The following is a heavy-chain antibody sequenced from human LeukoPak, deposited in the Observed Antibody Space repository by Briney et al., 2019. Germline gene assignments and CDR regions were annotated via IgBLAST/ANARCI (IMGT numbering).Heavy chain of an antibody. CDR2: ISYDRSNK. CDR1: GFTFSSYA. D-gene: IGHD6-19*01. CDR3: AKAGTQQWLLFVGVY. J-gene: IGHJ4*02. V-gene: IGHV3-30-3*01. Sequence: GGSLRLSCAASGFTFSSYAMHWVRQAPGKGLEWVAVISYDRSNKYYADSVKGRFTISRDNSKNTLCLQMNSLRVEDTAMYYCAKAGTQQWLLFVGVYWGQGTLVTVSS.